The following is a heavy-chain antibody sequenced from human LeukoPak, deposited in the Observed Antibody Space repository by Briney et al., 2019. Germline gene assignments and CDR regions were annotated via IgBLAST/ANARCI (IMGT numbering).Heavy chain of an antibody. CDR1: GFTFNNAW. D-gene: IGHD3-9*01. V-gene: IGHV3-15*01. Sequence: GGSLRLSCAASGFTFNNAWMSWVRQAPGKGLEWVGRIKSKTDGGTTDYAALVKGRFTISRDDSENTLYLQMNSLKTEDTAVYYCTTDSPFLRYFDWTYDHYYYMDVWGKGTAVTVSS. CDR2: IKSKTDGGTT. CDR3: TTDSPFLRYFDWTYDHYYYMDV. J-gene: IGHJ6*03.